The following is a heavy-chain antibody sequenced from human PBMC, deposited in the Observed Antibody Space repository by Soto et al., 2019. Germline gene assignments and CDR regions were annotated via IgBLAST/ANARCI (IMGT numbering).Heavy chain of an antibody. CDR2: IYPADSET. CDR1: GYSFFSHW. Sequence: HGESLKISCKGSGYSFFSHWIGWVRQMPGKGLEWVGIIYPADSETRYSPSFQGQVTISVDKSINTAYLQWSSLKASDTAMYYCARRPWLSGYYDYWGQGTLVTVSS. CDR3: ARRPWLSGYYDY. V-gene: IGHV5-51*01. D-gene: IGHD3-22*01. J-gene: IGHJ4*02.